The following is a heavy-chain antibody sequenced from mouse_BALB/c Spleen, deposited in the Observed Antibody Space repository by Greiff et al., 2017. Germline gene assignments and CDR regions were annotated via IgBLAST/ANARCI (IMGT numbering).Heavy chain of an antibody. J-gene: IGHJ4*01. CDR3: ARFDGYYPYAMDY. CDR1: GFTFSSFG. V-gene: IGHV5-17*02. CDR2: ISSGSSTI. Sequence: EVKLEESGGGLVQPGGSRKLSCAASGFTFSSFGMHWVRQAPEKGLEWVAYISSGSSTIYYADTVKGRFTISRDNPKNTLFLQMTSLRSEDTAMYYCARFDGYYPYAMDYWGQGTSVTVSS. D-gene: IGHD2-3*01.